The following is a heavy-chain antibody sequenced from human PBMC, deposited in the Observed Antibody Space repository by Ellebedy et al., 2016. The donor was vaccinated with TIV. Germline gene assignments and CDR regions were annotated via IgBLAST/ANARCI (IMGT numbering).Heavy chain of an antibody. CDR1: GFIFSKYS. CDR3: AREGYYDNTGYLYYHHGMDV. V-gene: IGHV3-48*02. J-gene: IGHJ6*02. CDR2: ISGTSATI. D-gene: IGHD3-22*01. Sequence: GESLKISXAASGFIFSKYSMSWVRQAPGKGLEWVSYISGTSATIYYRDSVKGRFTISRDNAKNSLYLQMHGLRDDDTGVYYCAREGYYDNTGYLYYHHGMDVWGQGTTVTVSS.